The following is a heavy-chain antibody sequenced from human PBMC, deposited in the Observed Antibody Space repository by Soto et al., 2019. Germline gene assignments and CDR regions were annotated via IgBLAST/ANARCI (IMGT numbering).Heavy chain of an antibody. CDR3: ARGLPRLYYFDY. D-gene: IGHD2-15*01. Sequence: PSETLSLTCTVSGGSISSYYWSWIRQPPGKGLEWIGYIYYSGSTNYNPSLKSRVTISVDTSKNQFSLKLSSVTAADTAVYYCARGLPRLYYFDYWGQGTLVTVSS. J-gene: IGHJ4*02. CDR2: IYYSGST. CDR1: GGSISSYY. V-gene: IGHV4-59*01.